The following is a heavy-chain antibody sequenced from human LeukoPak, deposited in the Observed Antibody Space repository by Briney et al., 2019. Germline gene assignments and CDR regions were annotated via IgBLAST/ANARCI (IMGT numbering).Heavy chain of an antibody. Sequence: SETLSLTCTVSGGSISSYYWSWIRQPAGKGLEWIGRIYTSGSTDYNPSLKSRVTVSVDKSRNQFSLRLSSVTAADTAVYYCARDFVMAVWGKGTTVTVSS. CDR2: IYTSGST. CDR3: ARDFVMAV. V-gene: IGHV4-4*07. J-gene: IGHJ6*04. CDR1: GGSISSYY.